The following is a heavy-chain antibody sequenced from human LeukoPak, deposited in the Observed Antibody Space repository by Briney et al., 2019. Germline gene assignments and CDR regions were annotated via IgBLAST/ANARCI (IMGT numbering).Heavy chain of an antibody. CDR3: AKEGITMNWFDP. CDR2: ISYDGSNK. D-gene: IGHD3-10*01. J-gene: IGHJ5*02. V-gene: IGHV3-30*04. CDR1: RFTFSYYP. Sequence: GGSLRLSCAASRFTFSYYPMHWVRQAPGKGLEWVAVISYDGSNKYYADSVKGRFTISRDNSKNTLYLQMNSLRAEDTAVYYCAKEGITMNWFDPWGQGTPVTVSS.